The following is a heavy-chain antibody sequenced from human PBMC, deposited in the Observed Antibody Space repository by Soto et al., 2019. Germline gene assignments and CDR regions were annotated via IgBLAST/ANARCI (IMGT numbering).Heavy chain of an antibody. CDR1: GFTFSSYG. J-gene: IGHJ6*02. Sequence: PGGSLRLSCAASGFTFSSYGMHWVRQAPGKGLEWVAVIWYDGSNKYYADSVKGRFTISRDNSKNTLYLQMNSLRAEDTAVYYCARAKTTWKLSRYYGMDVWGQGTTVTVSS. V-gene: IGHV3-33*01. CDR2: IWYDGSNK. CDR3: ARAKTTWKLSRYYGMDV. D-gene: IGHD4-17*01.